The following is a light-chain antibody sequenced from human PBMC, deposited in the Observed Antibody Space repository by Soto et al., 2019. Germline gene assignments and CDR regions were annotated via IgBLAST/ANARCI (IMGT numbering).Light chain of an antibody. J-gene: IGLJ1*01. Sequence: QSLFTQPACVSDSPGQPITISCTATSSDVGGSNFVSWYQQHPGKPPKLIIYDVANRPSGVSNRFSGSKSGSTASLIISRLQTEDEADYYCVSYTSSTTDVFGTGTKVTVL. V-gene: IGLV2-14*03. CDR1: SSDVGGSNF. CDR3: VSYTSSTTDV. CDR2: DVA.